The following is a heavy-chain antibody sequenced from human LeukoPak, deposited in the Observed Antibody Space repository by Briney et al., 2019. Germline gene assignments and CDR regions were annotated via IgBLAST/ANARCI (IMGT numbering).Heavy chain of an antibody. CDR1: GDSISTSSYY. J-gene: IGHJ5*02. D-gene: IGHD4-17*01. CDR3: ARIATVTVPDT. CDR2: IYSSGST. Sequence: PSETLSLTCTVSGDSISTSSYYWGWIRQPPGKGLEWIGSIYSSGSTYYNPSLRSRVTISVDTSKDQFSLNLNSVTAADRARYYCARIATVTVPDTWGQGTLVTVSS. V-gene: IGHV4-39*07.